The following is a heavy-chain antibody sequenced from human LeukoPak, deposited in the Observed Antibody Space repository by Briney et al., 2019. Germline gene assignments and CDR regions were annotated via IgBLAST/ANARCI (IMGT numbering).Heavy chain of an antibody. Sequence: SETLSLTCTVSGGSISSYYWSWIRQPPGKGLEWIGYIYYSGSTNYNPSLKSRVTISVDTSKNQFSLKLSSVTAADTAVDYCARGSPPTMIGQYFQHWGQGTLVTVSS. D-gene: IGHD3-22*01. CDR1: GGSISSYY. V-gene: IGHV4-59*01. J-gene: IGHJ1*01. CDR3: ARGSPPTMIGQYFQH. CDR2: IYYSGST.